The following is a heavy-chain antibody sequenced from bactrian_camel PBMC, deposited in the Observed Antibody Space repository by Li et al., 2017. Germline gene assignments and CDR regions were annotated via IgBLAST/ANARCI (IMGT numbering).Heavy chain of an antibody. V-gene: IGHV3S40*01. CDR1: GYTYSSYC. CDR3: AADRDVNVPPSLVLDSRRYNY. Sequence: VQLVESGGGSVQAGGSLRLSCAVSGYTYSSYCMGWFRQAPGKEREGVAFVYSGGGSTYYADSVKGRFTISQDKGKNTVYLLMNSLKPDDSGTYYCAADRDVNVPPSLVLDSRRYNYWGQGTQVTVS. CDR2: VYSGGGST. J-gene: IGHJ4*01.